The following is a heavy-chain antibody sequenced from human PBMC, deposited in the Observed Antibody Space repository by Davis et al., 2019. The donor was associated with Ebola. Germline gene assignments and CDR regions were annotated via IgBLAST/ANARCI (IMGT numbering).Heavy chain of an antibody. CDR2: IYYSGST. CDR3: ARDLVAGPFDY. Sequence: LRLSCTVSGGSISSYYWSWIRQPPGKGLEWIGYIYYSGSTNYNPSLKSRVTISVDTSKNQFSLKLSSVTAADTAVYYCARDLVAGPFDYWGQGTLVTVSS. CDR1: GGSISSYY. D-gene: IGHD6-19*01. J-gene: IGHJ4*02. V-gene: IGHV4-59*01.